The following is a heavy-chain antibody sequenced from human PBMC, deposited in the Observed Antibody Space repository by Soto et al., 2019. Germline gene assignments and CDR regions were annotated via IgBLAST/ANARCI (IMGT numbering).Heavy chain of an antibody. V-gene: IGHV1-3*01. D-gene: IGHD3-9*01. CDR3: ARDLAEIYDRMTRSTTSTDY. J-gene: IGHJ4*02. Sequence: QVRLVQSGAEVKKPGASVKLSCKASGYTFSIYAMHWVRQAHGQRLEWMGWIHAGNGNTKYSPKFQDRVSITRDAGATTVYMELSSLTSEDTAVYFWARDLAEIYDRMTRSTTSTDYWGQGTLVTVSS. CDR2: IHAGNGNT. CDR1: GYTFSIYA.